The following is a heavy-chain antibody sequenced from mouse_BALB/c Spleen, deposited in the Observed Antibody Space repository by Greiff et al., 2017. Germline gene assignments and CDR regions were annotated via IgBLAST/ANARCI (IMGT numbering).Heavy chain of an antibody. CDR2: IDPANGNT. CDR1: GFNIKDTY. D-gene: IGHD4-1*02. V-gene: IGHV14-3*02. Sequence: EVQGVESGAELVKPGASVKLSCTASGFNIKDTYMHWVKQRPEQGLEWIGRIDPANGNTKYDPKFQGKATITADTSSNTAYLQLSSLTSEDTAVYYCARWPSTGEGGDYWGQGTSVTVSS. CDR3: ARWPSTGEGGDY. J-gene: IGHJ4*01.